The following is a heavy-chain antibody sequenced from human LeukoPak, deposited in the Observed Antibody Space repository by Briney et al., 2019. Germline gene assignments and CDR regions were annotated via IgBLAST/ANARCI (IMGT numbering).Heavy chain of an antibody. CDR2: IIPILGIA. Sequence: SVKVSCKASGGTFSSYAISWVRQAPGQGLEWMGRIIPILGIANYAQKFQGRVTITADKSTSTAYMGLSSLRSEDTAVYYCARGRLHSGFDPWGQGTLVTVSS. J-gene: IGHJ5*02. CDR3: ARGRLHSGFDP. CDR1: GGTFSSYA. V-gene: IGHV1-69*04. D-gene: IGHD4-11*01.